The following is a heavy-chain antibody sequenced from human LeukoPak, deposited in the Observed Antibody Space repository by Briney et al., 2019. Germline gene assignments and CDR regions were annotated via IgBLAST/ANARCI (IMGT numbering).Heavy chain of an antibody. CDR1: GYTLTELS. D-gene: IGHD6-6*01. V-gene: IGHV1-24*01. CDR3: AREISSSLDY. Sequence: ASVKVSCKVSGYTLTELSMHWVRQVPGKGLEWMGGFDPEDGGTIYAQKFQGRVTTTEDKSTDTAYMEVSSLRSEDTAVYYCAREISSSLDYWGQGTLVTVSS. J-gene: IGHJ4*02. CDR2: FDPEDGGT.